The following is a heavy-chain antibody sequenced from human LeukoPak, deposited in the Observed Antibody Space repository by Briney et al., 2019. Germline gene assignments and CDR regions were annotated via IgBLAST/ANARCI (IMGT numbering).Heavy chain of an antibody. D-gene: IGHD4-17*01. Sequence: GGPLRLSCAALGFTFRGYGMNGFGKAPGKGWRGGAVISYDGSNKYYADSVKGRFTISRDNSKNTLYLQMNSLRAEDTAVYYCAKDLTTVTTRTGFDYWGQGTLVTVSS. CDR3: AKDLTTVTTRTGFDY. J-gene: IGHJ4*02. V-gene: IGHV3-30*18. CDR1: GFTFRGYG. CDR2: ISYDGSNK.